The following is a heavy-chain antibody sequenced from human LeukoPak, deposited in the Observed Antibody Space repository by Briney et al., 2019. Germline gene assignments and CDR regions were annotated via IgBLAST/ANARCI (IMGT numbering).Heavy chain of an antibody. V-gene: IGHV3-48*04. CDR2: ISSSGSTI. Sequence: GGSLRLSCTASGFIFSTSWMTWVRQAPGKGLEWVSYISSSGSTIYYADSVKGRFTISRDTAKNSLYLQMNSLRAEDTAVYYCAELGITMIGGVWGKGTTVTISS. D-gene: IGHD3-10*02. CDR1: GFIFSTSW. J-gene: IGHJ6*04. CDR3: AELGITMIGGV.